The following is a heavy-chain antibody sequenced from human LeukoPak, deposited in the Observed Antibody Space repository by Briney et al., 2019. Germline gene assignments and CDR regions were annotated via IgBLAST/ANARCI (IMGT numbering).Heavy chain of an antibody. Sequence: ASVKVSCKASGYTFTGYYMHWVRQAPGQGLEWVGWINPNSGGTNYAQKFQGRVTMTRDTSTSTVYMEPSSLRSEDTAVYYCARDFSSSSDFDYWGQGTLVTVSS. CDR3: ARDFSSSSDFDY. J-gene: IGHJ4*02. CDR1: GYTFTGYY. CDR2: INPNSGGT. D-gene: IGHD6-6*01. V-gene: IGHV1-2*02.